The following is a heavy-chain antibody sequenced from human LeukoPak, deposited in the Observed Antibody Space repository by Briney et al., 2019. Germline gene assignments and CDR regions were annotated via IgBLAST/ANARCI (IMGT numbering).Heavy chain of an antibody. Sequence: PSETLSLTCTVSGGSISSSSYYWGWIRQPPGKGLEWIGYIYYSGSTNYNPSLKSRVTISVDTSKNQFSLKLSSVTAADTAVYYCAGSYYYSYYSYYMDVWGKGTTVTISS. J-gene: IGHJ6*03. CDR1: GGSISSSSYY. V-gene: IGHV4-61*05. CDR2: IYYSGST. CDR3: AGSYYYSYYSYYMDV. D-gene: IGHD3-10*01.